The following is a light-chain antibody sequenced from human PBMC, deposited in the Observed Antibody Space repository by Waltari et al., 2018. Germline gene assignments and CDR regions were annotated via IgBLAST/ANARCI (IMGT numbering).Light chain of an antibody. V-gene: IGKV2-30*02. CDR2: KDS. Sequence: EVLMTQSPPPLSVSLGRPAPLSPGPTLSLVHSDGNTYLNCFQQRPGQSPRRLFNKDSNRDPGVPDRFSGSGSGTDFTLKISRVEAEDVGVYYCMQGTHWPAFTFGGGTKVEIK. CDR1: LSLVHSDGNTY. CDR3: MQGTHWPAFT. J-gene: IGKJ4*01.